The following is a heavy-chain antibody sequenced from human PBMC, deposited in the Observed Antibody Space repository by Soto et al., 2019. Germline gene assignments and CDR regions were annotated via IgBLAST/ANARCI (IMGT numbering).Heavy chain of an antibody. D-gene: IGHD3-16*01. CDR3: ARDQGGSPDSSWFDP. Sequence: PSETLSLTCTVSGGSISSYYWSWIRQPPGRGLEWIGYIYYSGSTNYNPSLKSRVTISVDTSKNQFSLKLSSVTAADTAVYYCARDQGGSPDSSWFDPWGQGTLVTVSS. J-gene: IGHJ5*02. CDR2: IYYSGST. CDR1: GGSISSYY. V-gene: IGHV4-59*01.